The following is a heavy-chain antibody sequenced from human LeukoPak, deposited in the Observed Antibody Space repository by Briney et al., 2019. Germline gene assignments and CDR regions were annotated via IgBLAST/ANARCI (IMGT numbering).Heavy chain of an antibody. Sequence: GGSLRLSCAASGFTFSGYWMHWVRQAPGKGLVWVSHINAGGSNTVYADSVKGRFTISRDNSKNTLYLQMNSLRVEDTAVYYCVRDRDWGFDYWGQGTLVTVSS. D-gene: IGHD7-27*01. V-gene: IGHV3-74*03. CDR2: INAGGSNT. J-gene: IGHJ4*02. CDR1: GFTFSGYW. CDR3: VRDRDWGFDY.